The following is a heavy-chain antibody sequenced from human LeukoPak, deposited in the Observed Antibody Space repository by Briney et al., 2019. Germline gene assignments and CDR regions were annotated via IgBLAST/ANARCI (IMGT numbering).Heavy chain of an antibody. J-gene: IGHJ3*02. D-gene: IGHD4-17*01. CDR2: INPSGGST. CDR3: ARGDGDYRAFDI. CDR1: GGTFSSYA. V-gene: IGHV1-46*01. Sequence: ASVKVSCKASGGTFSSYAISWVRQAPGQGLEWMGIINPSGGSTSYAQKFQGRVTMTRDMSTSTVYMELSSLRSEDSAVYYCARGDGDYRAFDIWGQGTMVTVSS.